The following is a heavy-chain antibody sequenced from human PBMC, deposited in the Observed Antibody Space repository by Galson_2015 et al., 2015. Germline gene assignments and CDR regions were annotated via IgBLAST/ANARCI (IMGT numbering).Heavy chain of an antibody. CDR1: GFTFSSYG. CDR3: AKGTDSSSWTVFDY. V-gene: IGHV3-30*18. Sequence: SLRLSCAASGFTFSSYGMHWVRQAPGKGLEWVAVISYDGSNKYYADSVKGRFTISRDNSKNTLYLQMNSLRAEDTAVYYCAKGTDSSSWTVFDYWGQGTLVTVSS. CDR2: ISYDGSNK. J-gene: IGHJ4*02. D-gene: IGHD6-13*01.